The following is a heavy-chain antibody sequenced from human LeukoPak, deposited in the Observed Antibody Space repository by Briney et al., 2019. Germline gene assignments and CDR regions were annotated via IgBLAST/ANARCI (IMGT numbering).Heavy chain of an antibody. CDR3: ARDYYDSSGYFYPNAFDI. Sequence: TGGSLRLSCAASGFTFSTYSMNWVRQAPGESLEWISYISSSSRTIYYADSVKGRFTISSDNAKNSLYLQMNSLRDEDTAVYYCARDYYDSSGYFYPNAFDIWGQGTMVTVSS. CDR1: GFTFSTYS. J-gene: IGHJ3*02. CDR2: ISSSSRTI. D-gene: IGHD3-22*01. V-gene: IGHV3-48*02.